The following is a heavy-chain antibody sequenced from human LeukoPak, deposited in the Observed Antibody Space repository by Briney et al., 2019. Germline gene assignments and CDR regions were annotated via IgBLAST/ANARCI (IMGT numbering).Heavy chain of an antibody. Sequence: KPSETLSLTCTVSGGSISSYYWSWIRQPPGKGLEWIGYIYYSGSTIYNPSLKSRLTISIDTSKNQFSLKLSSVTAADTAVYYCARTDNYYYYYAMDVWGQGTTVTVSS. J-gene: IGHJ6*02. CDR1: GGSISSYY. CDR2: IYYSGST. V-gene: IGHV4-59*01. CDR3: ARTDNYYYYYAMDV.